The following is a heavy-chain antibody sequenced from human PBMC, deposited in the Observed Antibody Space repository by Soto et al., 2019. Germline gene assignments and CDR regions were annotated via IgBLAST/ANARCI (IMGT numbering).Heavy chain of an antibody. CDR1: GYTFTSYG. V-gene: IGHV1-18*01. D-gene: IGHD3-3*01. J-gene: IGHJ6*02. Sequence: ASVKVSCKASGYTFTSYGISWVRQAPGQGLEWMGWISAYNGNTNYAQKLQGRVTMTTDTSTSTAYMELRSLRPDDTAVYYCARDIDFWSGYSFRGADYGMDVWGQGTTVTVSS. CDR3: ARDIDFWSGYSFRGADYGMDV. CDR2: ISAYNGNT.